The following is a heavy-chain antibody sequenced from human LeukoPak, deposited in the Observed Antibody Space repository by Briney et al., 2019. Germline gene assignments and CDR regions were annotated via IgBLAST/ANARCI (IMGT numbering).Heavy chain of an antibody. CDR3: AKYFRADSGNYYRSFDY. CDR1: GFTFSDNW. CDR2: IKEDGSEK. J-gene: IGHJ4*02. Sequence: GGSLRLSCAVSGFTFSDNWMSWVRQAPGKGPEWVANIKEDGSEKNYVDSVKGRFTISRDNAKNSLYLQMNSLRAEDTAVYYCAKYFRADSGNYYRSFDYWGQGTLVTVSS. D-gene: IGHD1-26*01. V-gene: IGHV3-7*05.